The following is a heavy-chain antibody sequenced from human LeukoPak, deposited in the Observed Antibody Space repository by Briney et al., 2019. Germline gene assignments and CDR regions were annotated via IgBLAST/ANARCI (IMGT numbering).Heavy chain of an antibody. CDR3: ARHEYGWGSSRPYYFDY. Sequence: SETLSLTCTVSGYSISSGYYWGWIRQPPGKGLEWIGSIYHSGSTYYNPSLKSRVTISVDTSKNQFSLKLSSVTAADTAVYYCARHEYGWGSSRPYYFDYWGQGTLVTVSS. D-gene: IGHD3-10*01. CDR1: GYSISSGYY. CDR2: IYHSGST. J-gene: IGHJ4*02. V-gene: IGHV4-38-2*02.